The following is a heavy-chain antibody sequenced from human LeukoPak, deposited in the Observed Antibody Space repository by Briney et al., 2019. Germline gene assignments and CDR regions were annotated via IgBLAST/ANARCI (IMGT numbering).Heavy chain of an antibody. Sequence: GGSLRLSCAASGFTFDDYAMHWVRQAPGKGLEWVSGISWNSGSIGYADSVKGRFTISRDNSKNTLYLQMNSLRAEDTAVYYCAREGGDYYDSSGYGFQHWGQGTLVTVSS. D-gene: IGHD3-22*01. CDR3: AREGGDYYDSSGYGFQH. V-gene: IGHV3-9*01. CDR1: GFTFDDYA. J-gene: IGHJ1*01. CDR2: ISWNSGSI.